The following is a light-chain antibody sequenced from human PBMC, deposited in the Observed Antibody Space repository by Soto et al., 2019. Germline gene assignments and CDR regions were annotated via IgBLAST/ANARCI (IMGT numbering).Light chain of an antibody. V-gene: IGKV3-11*01. CDR2: DAF. CDR3: QQSSNWPPT. CDR1: QSVSSY. J-gene: IGKJ2*01. Sequence: EIVLTQSPATLSLSPGERATLSCRASQSVSSYLAWYQQKPGQAPRLLIYDAFNRATGIPARFSGSGSGTDFTLTISSLEPEDFAVYYCQQSSNWPPTFGQGTKLEIK.